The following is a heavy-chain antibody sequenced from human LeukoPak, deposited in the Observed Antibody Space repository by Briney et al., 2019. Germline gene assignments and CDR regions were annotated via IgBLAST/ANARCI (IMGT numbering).Heavy chain of an antibody. CDR1: GFSFSNYA. CDR2: ISASDGST. J-gene: IGHJ4*02. CDR3: ANSTFFDY. V-gene: IGHV3-23*01. Sequence: GGSLTLPCVVSGFSFSNYAMSWVRQAPGRGLEWVSAISASDGSTYYADSVKGRFTISSDNSKNTLFLQMNSLRAEDTAVYYCANSTFFDYWGQGTLVTVSS.